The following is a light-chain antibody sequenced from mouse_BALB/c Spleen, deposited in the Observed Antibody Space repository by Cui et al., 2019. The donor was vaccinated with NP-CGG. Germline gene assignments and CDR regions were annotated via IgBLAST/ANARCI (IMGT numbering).Light chain of an antibody. CDR2: GTN. CDR1: TGAVTTSNY. CDR3: ALWYSNHWV. Sequence: HAVVTQESAPTTSPGETVTLTCRSSTGAVTTSNYANWVQEKPDHLSTGLIGGTNNRTPGVPARFSGSLIGDKAALTITGAQTEDEAIYFCALWYSNHWVFGGGTRLTVL. J-gene: IGLJ1*01. V-gene: IGLV1*01.